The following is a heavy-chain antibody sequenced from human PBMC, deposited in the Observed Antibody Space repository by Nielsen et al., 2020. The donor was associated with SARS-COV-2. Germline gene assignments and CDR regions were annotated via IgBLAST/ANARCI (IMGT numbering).Heavy chain of an antibody. V-gene: IGHV4-39*01. CDR3: ARLPRGYCSSTSCYTPFDY. CDR1: GGSISSSSYY. Sequence: SETLSLTCTVSGGSISSSSYYWGWIRQPQGKGLEWIGSIYYSGSTYYNPSLKSRVTISVDTSKNQFSLKLSSVTAADTAVYYCARLPRGYCSSTSCYTPFDYWGQGTLVTVSS. D-gene: IGHD2-2*02. J-gene: IGHJ4*02. CDR2: IYYSGST.